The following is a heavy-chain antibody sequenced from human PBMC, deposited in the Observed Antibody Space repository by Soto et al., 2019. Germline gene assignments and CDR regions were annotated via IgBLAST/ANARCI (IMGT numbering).Heavy chain of an antibody. CDR2: ISSNSAYI. CDR1: GFTFRSFT. CDR3: TRDASRDSSARGWFDP. Sequence: GGSLRLSCAASGFTFRSFTMNWVRQSPGKGLEWVSTISSNSAYIYYTDALRGRFTISRDNAKNSLHLQINSLRAEDTAVYYCTRDASRDSSARGWFDPWGPGTLVTVSS. V-gene: IGHV3-21*01. J-gene: IGHJ5*02. D-gene: IGHD6-13*01.